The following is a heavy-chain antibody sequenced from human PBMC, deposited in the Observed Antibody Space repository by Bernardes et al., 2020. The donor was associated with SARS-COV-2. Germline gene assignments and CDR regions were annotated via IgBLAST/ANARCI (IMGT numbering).Heavy chain of an antibody. J-gene: IGHJ6*02. CDR1: GFTFSSSS. V-gene: IGHV3-21*01. CDR2: LSRSSRYL. CDR3: ARARYDYYYGMDV. Sequence: VGPLLPSCAASGFTFSSSSMHWVRQDPGPGLEWVSSLSRSSRYLYYADSVKGRFTISRDNAKNSLYLQMNSLRAEDTAVYYCARARYDYYYGMDVWGQGTTVTVSS.